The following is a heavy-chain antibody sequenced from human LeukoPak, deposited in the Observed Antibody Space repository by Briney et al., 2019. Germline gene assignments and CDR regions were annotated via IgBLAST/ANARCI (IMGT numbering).Heavy chain of an antibody. D-gene: IGHD3-3*01. Sequence: GRSLRLSCAASGFTFSSYAMHWVRQAPGKGLEWVAVISYDGSNNYYADSVKGRFTISRDNSKNTLYLQMNSLRAEDTAVYNCARDRRDDLFDAFDMWGQGTMVTVSS. J-gene: IGHJ3*02. CDR1: GFTFSSYA. V-gene: IGHV3-30*01. CDR3: ARDRRDDLFDAFDM. CDR2: ISYDGSNN.